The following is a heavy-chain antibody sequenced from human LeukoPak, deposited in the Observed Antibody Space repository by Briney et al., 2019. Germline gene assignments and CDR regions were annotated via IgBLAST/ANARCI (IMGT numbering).Heavy chain of an antibody. CDR2: IYYSGST. CDR1: GGSISSYY. J-gene: IGHJ4*02. Sequence: SETLSLTCTVSGGSISSYYWSWIRQPPGKGLEWIGYIYYSGSTTYNPSLKGRVTISVDTSKNQFSLKLNSVTAADTAVYYCARRGSSNYFDYWGQGTLVTVSS. D-gene: IGHD4-11*01. V-gene: IGHV4-59*01. CDR3: ARRGSSNYFDY.